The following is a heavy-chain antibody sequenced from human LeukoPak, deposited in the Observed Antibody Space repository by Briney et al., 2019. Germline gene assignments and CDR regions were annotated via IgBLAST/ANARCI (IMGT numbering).Heavy chain of an antibody. CDR1: GYTFISYD. CDR2: MNPNSGNT. CDR3: ARAASWSPIGDSYYYMDV. Sequence: ASVKVSCKASGYTFISYDINWVRQATGQGLEWMGWMNPNSGNTGYAQKFQGRVTMAMNTSINTAYMELSSLRYDDTAVYYCARAASWSPIGDSYYYMDVWGKGTTVTISS. J-gene: IGHJ6*03. V-gene: IGHV1-8*01. D-gene: IGHD6-13*01.